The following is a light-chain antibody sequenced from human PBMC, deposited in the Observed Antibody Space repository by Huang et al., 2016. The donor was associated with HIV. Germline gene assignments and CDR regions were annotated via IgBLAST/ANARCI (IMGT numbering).Light chain of an antibody. Sequence: IYMTPSPSSVSATVGVRVTITCRASQGIIIGLAWYQQTPGKAPKLLIVGASSMQCGVPSRFSGNGSGTDFTLTISSLQPEDSATYYCQQAHSLPYAFGQGTKLEIK. CDR1: QGIIIG. CDR2: GAS. V-gene: IGKV1-12*01. J-gene: IGKJ2*01. CDR3: QQAHSLPYA.